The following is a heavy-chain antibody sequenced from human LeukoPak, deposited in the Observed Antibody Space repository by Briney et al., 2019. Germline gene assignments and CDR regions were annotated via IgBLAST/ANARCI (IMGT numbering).Heavy chain of an antibody. D-gene: IGHD2-2*01. CDR3: AKDRFIVVASFDY. J-gene: IGHJ4*02. CDR1: GFTFSSYA. CDR2: ISGSGGST. V-gene: IGHV3-23*01. Sequence: GGSLRLSCAASGFTFSSYAMSWVRQAPGKGLEWVSAISGSGGSTYYADSVKGRFTISRDNSKSTLYLQMNSLRAEDTAVYYCAKDRFIVVASFDYWGQGTLVTVSS.